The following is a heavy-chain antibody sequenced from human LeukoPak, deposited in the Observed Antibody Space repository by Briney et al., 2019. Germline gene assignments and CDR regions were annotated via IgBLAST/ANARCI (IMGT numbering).Heavy chain of an antibody. CDR1: GFTFSTYN. J-gene: IGHJ5*02. D-gene: IGHD5-18*01. V-gene: IGHV3-21*04. Sequence: PGGSLRLSCAASGFTFSTYNMNWVRQAPGKELEWVSSIASSSTYIYYADSVKGRFTISRDNAKNSLYLQMNSLRAEDTALYYCARDRGYSYGYGEGWFDPWGQGTLVTVSS. CDR3: ARDRGYSYGYGEGWFDP. CDR2: IASSSTYI.